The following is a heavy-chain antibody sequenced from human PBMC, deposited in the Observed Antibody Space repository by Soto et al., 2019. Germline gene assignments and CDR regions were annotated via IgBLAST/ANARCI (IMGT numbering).Heavy chain of an antibody. V-gene: IGHV1-2*02. CDR2: RKPNSGVT. Sequence: GASVKVSCKASGYTFSGYCLRWVRQAPGQGVEWMGGRKPNSGVTNHAQKFQGRVTMTTDTSINTAYIELSSLRPGDSAIYYCARAASIRAVYYYYGLDVWGQGTTVTVSS. CDR1: GYTFSGYC. J-gene: IGHJ6*02. CDR3: ARAASIRAVYYYYGLDV.